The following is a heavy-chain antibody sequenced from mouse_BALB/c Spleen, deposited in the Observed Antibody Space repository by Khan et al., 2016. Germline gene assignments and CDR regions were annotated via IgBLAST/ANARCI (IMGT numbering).Heavy chain of an antibody. CDR2: ISSGGTYT. D-gene: IGHD2-3*01. V-gene: IGHV5-6-4*01. Sequence: EVELVESGGDLVKPGGSLKLSCAASGFIFSSYTMSWVRQTPEKRLEWVATISSGGTYTYYPDRVKGRFTISRDNAKKTLHLQMSSLKSEDTAMYFCTSIYDGYYEFPYWGQGTLVTVSA. J-gene: IGHJ3*01. CDR3: TSIYDGYYEFPY. CDR1: GFIFSSYT.